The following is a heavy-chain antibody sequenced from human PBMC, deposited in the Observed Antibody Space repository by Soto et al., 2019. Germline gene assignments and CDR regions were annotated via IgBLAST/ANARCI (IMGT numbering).Heavy chain of an antibody. J-gene: IGHJ3*02. CDR2: IVVGSGNT. D-gene: IGHD5-12*01. V-gene: IGHV1-58*02. CDR3: AAGVATIFDAFDI. Sequence: SVKVSCKASGFTFTSSSMQWVRQARGQRLEWIGWIVVGSGNTNYAQKFQERVTITRDMSTSTAYMELSSLRSEDTAVYYCAAGVATIFDAFDIWGQGTMVTVSS. CDR1: GFTFTSSS.